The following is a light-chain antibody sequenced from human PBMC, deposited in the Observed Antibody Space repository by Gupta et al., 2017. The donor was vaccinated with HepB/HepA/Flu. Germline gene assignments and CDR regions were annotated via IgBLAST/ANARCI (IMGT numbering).Light chain of an antibody. CDR2: WAS. CDR3: QQDHNTPLP. V-gene: IGKV4-1*01. Sequence: DIVMTQSPYSLAVSLGERATINCKASQSVLYSSNNKNYLVWYQQKPGQPPKLLIYWASNREYGVPDRFSGRGCGTDFTLTISSRQAEDVAVYYCQQDHNTPLPFGGGTQVEIK. J-gene: IGKJ4*01. CDR1: QSVLYSSNNKNY.